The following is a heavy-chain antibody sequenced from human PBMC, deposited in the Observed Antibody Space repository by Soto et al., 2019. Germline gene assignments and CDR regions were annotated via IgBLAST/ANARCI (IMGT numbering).Heavy chain of an antibody. D-gene: IGHD6-13*01. CDR1: GGTFSSYA. CDR3: ARSTLQQLATYYGMDV. J-gene: IGHJ6*02. Sequence: QVQLVQSEAEVKKPGSSVKVSCKASGGTFSSYAISWVRQAPGQGLEWMGGIIPIFGTANYAQKFQGRVTITADESTSTAYMELSSLRSEDTAVYYCARSTLQQLATYYGMDVWGQGTTVTVSS. V-gene: IGHV1-69*01. CDR2: IIPIFGTA.